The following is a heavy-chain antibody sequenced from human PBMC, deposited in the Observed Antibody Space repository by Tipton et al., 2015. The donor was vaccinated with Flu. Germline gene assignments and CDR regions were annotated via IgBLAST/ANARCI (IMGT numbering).Heavy chain of an antibody. CDR3: VRGLTGVRGFPDT. CDR2: MRYSGSP. CDR1: GDSIRTSGHY. V-gene: IGHV4-39*07. D-gene: IGHD3-10*01. Sequence: TLSLTCNVSGDSIRTSGHYWGWIRQSPGKGLAWIARMRYSGSPYYNPSLRSRLTTRVDTSRNQFSLKLSSVTAADTAVYYCVRGLTGVRGFPDTWGQGILVTVSA. J-gene: IGHJ5*02.